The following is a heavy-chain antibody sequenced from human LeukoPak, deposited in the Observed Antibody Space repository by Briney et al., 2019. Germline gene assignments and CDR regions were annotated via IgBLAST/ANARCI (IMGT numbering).Heavy chain of an antibody. CDR3: ASNSGYDLDYYYMDV. J-gene: IGHJ6*03. Sequence: GGSLRLSCAASGFTVSSNYMSWVRQAPGKGLEWVSVIYSGGSTYYADSVKGRFTIPRDNSKNTLYLQMNSLRAEDTAVYYCASNSGYDLDYYYMDVWGKGTTVTVSS. D-gene: IGHD5-12*01. CDR2: IYSGGST. CDR1: GFTVSSNY. V-gene: IGHV3-53*01.